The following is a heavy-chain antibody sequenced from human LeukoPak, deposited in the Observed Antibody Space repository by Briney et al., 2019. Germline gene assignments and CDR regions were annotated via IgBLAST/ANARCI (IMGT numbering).Heavy chain of an antibody. V-gene: IGHV3-23*01. CDR1: GFTFSSSA. Sequence: GGSLRLSCAASGFTFSSSAMSWVRQAPGRGLEWVSTISGSGGATYYADSVKGRLTISRDNAKNTLYLQMNSLRAEDTAVYYCASSKNFDYWGQGTLVTVSS. J-gene: IGHJ4*02. CDR3: ASSKNFDY. D-gene: IGHD2-15*01. CDR2: ISGSGGAT.